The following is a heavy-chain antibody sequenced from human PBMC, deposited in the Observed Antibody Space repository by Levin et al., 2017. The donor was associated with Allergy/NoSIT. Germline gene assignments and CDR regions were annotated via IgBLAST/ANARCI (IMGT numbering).Heavy chain of an antibody. V-gene: IGHV4-39*01. Sequence: RSQTLSLTCNVSGASIRTSSFYWGWIRQPPGKGLEWIGSLYYSGNTYYNPSLESRVTIPEDASKNLFSLKLSSVTAADTAVYYCARLSLYGSETSPFDPWGHGTLVTVSS. CDR1: GASIRTSSFY. CDR3: ARLSLYGSETSPFDP. CDR2: LYYSGNT. J-gene: IGHJ5*02. D-gene: IGHD3-10*01.